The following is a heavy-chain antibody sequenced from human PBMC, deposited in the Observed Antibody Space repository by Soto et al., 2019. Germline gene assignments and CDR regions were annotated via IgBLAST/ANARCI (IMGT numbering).Heavy chain of an antibody. Sequence: SETLSLTCTVSGGSISSYYWSWIRQPPGKGLDRVGYIYYSGSTNYNPSIKSRVTIAVNTTKHQSSLKLSSVTAADTAVYYCARPLKAAAGTNWFAPWGQGTLVTVSS. D-gene: IGHD6-13*01. CDR1: GGSISSYY. J-gene: IGHJ5*02. CDR3: ARPLKAAAGTNWFAP. V-gene: IGHV4-59*12. CDR2: IYYSGST.